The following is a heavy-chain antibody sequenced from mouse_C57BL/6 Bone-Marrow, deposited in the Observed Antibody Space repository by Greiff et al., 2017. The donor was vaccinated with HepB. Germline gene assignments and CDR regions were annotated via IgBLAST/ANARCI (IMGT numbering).Heavy chain of an antibody. V-gene: IGHV5-4*01. J-gene: IGHJ2*01. CDR3: ARVVITTVVEDYFDY. CDR1: GFTFSSYA. CDR2: ISDGGSYT. D-gene: IGHD1-1*01. Sequence: EVQLVESGGGLVKPGGSLKLSCAASGFTFSSYAMSWVRQTPEKRLEWVATISDGGSYTYYPDNVKGRFTISRDNAKNNLYLQMSHLKSEDTAMYYCARVVITTVVEDYFDYWGQGTTRTVSS.